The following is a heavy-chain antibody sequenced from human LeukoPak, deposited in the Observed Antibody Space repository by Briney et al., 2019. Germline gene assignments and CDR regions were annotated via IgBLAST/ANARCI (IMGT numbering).Heavy chain of an antibody. D-gene: IGHD3-9*01. Sequence: PGGSLRLSCATSGFSFTDYPMNWVRQAPGKGLEWISNIRTTAEGAKYAYYADSVKGRVTISRDDGKNTLYLHMNSLRDDDTAVYYCATGQRYAFDYWGQGILVTASS. CDR1: GFSFTDYP. J-gene: IGHJ4*02. V-gene: IGHV3-48*02. CDR2: IRTTAEGAKYA. CDR3: ATGQRYAFDY.